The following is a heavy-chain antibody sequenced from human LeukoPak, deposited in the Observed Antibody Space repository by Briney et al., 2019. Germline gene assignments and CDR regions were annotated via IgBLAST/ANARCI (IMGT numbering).Heavy chain of an antibody. V-gene: IGHV4-4*07. CDR1: GGSISSYY. Sequence: SETLSLTCTVSGGSISSYYWSWIRQPAGKGLEWIGRISGSTNYNPSLKSRVTISVDTSKNQFSLKLSSVTAADTAVYYCARASVWWFDPWGQGTLVTVSS. J-gene: IGHJ5*02. CDR2: ISGST. CDR3: ARASVWWFDP.